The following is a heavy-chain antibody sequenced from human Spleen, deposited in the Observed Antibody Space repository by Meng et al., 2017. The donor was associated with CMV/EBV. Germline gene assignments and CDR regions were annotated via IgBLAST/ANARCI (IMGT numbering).Heavy chain of an antibody. CDR1: GGSFSGYY. CDR2: INNSGST. CDR3: ARRGYSSSWYGSNWFDP. Sequence: GGSFSGYYWSWIRQPPGKGLEWIGEINNSGSTNYNPSLKSRVTISVDTSKNQFSLKLSSVTAADTAVYYCARRGYSSSWYGSNWFDPWGQGTLVTVSS. D-gene: IGHD6-13*01. J-gene: IGHJ5*02. V-gene: IGHV4-34*01.